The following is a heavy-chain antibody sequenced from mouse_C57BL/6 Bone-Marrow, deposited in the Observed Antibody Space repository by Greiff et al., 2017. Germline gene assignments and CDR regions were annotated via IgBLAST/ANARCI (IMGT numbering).Heavy chain of an antibody. J-gene: IGHJ4*01. V-gene: IGHV1-55*01. CDR1: GYTFTSYW. CDR3: ARWGVGGGSYYAMDY. CDR2: IYPGSGST. D-gene: IGHD1-1*02. Sequence: VQLQQPGAELVKPGASVKMSCKASGYTFTSYWITWVKQRPGQGLEWIGDIYPGSGSTNYNEKFKSKATLTVDTSSSTAYMQLSSLTSEDSAVYYCARWGVGGGSYYAMDYWGQGTSVTVSS.